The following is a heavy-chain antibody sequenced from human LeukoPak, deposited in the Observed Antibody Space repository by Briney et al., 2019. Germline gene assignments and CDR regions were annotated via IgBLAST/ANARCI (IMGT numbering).Heavy chain of an antibody. V-gene: IGHV3-30*18. CDR2: ISYDGSNK. Sequence: GGSLRLSCAASGFTFSSYGMHWVRQAPGKGLEWVAVISYDGSNKYYADSVKGRFTISRDNSKNTLYLQMNSLRAEDTAVYCCAKEAIAAAGRYYYYYYGMDVWGQGTTVTVSS. D-gene: IGHD6-13*01. CDR1: GFTFSSYG. J-gene: IGHJ6*02. CDR3: AKEAIAAAGRYYYYYYGMDV.